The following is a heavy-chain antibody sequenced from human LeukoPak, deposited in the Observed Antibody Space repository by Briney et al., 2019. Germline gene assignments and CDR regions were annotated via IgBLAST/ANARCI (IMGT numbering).Heavy chain of an antibody. Sequence: ASETLSLTCTVSGGSISSGGYYWSWIRQHPGKGLEWIGYIYYSGNTYYNPSLKSRVTISVDTSKNQFSPKLSSVTAADTAVYYCARGVLGYSYGFDYWGQGTLVTVSS. J-gene: IGHJ4*02. CDR2: IYYSGNT. V-gene: IGHV4-31*03. CDR1: GGSISSGGYY. CDR3: ARGVLGYSYGFDY. D-gene: IGHD5-18*01.